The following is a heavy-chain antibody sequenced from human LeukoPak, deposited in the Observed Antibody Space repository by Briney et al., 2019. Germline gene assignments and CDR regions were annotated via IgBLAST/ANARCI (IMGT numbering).Heavy chain of an antibody. Sequence: GGFLRLSCAASGFTFSSNWMSWVRQAPGRGLEWVANINQDGSEKFYVDSVKARFTISRDNARNSLYLQMNSLRAEDTAVYYCARYLSSEYPDCWGQATLVTVSS. J-gene: IGHJ4*02. V-gene: IGHV3-7*05. CDR2: INQDGSEK. CDR1: GFTFSSNW. D-gene: IGHD6-19*01. CDR3: ARYLSSEYPDC.